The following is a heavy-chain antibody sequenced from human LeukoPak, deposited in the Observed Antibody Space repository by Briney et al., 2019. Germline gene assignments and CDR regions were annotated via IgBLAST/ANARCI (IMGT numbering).Heavy chain of an antibody. CDR3: ARAQSGSCSCMDV. CDR1: GGSFSGYY. J-gene: IGHJ6*03. Sequence: SETLSLTCAVYGGSFSGYYWSWIRQPPGKGLEWIGEINHSGSTNYNPSLKSRVTISVDTSKNQFSLKLSSVTAADTAVYYCARAQSGSCSCMDVWGKGTTVTVSS. D-gene: IGHD2-15*01. V-gene: IGHV4-34*01. CDR2: INHSGST.